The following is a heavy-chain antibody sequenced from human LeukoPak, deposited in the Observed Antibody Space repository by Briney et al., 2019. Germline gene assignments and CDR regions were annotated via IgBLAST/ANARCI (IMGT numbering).Heavy chain of an antibody. Sequence: GRSLRPSCAASGFTSSSDSMSWVSQAQRKGLEWVASVSSSGSSTYYADSVTGRPTLSRDNAKNSLYLQMNSLRTEDPALSYYAKLPTGEYYDSAPLDYCGQGTLVTASS. V-gene: IGHV3-23*01. CDR1: GFTSSSDS. J-gene: IGHJ4*02. D-gene: IGHD3-22*01. CDR2: VSSSGSST. CDR3: AKLPTGEYYDSAPLDY.